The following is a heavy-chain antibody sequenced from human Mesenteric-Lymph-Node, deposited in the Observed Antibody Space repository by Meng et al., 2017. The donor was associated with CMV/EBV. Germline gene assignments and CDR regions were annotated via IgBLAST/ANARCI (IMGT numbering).Heavy chain of an antibody. Sequence: GESLKISCAASGFTFDDYAMGWVRQAPGKGLEWVGRIKSKTDGGTTDYAAPVKGRFTFSRDDSKNTVYLQVNSLKIEDTAVYYCTTLYYDFWSGYYTYFDYWGQGTLVTVSS. V-gene: IGHV3-15*01. CDR1: GFTFDDYA. CDR2: IKSKTDGGTT. D-gene: IGHD3-3*01. CDR3: TTLYYDFWSGYYTYFDY. J-gene: IGHJ4*02.